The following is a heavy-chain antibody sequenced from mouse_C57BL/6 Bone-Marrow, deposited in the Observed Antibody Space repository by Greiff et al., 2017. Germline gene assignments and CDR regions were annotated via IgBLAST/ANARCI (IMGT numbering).Heavy chain of an antibody. D-gene: IGHD1-1*01. CDR1: GFIFSSYA. J-gene: IGHJ4*01. CDR3: ARDLTTVVEDY. V-gene: IGHV5-4*01. CDR2: ISDGGSYT. Sequence: EVQLVESGGGLVKPGGSLKLSCAASGFIFSSYAMSWVRQTPEKRLEWVATISDGGSYTYYPDNVKGRFTISRDNAKNNLYLQMSHLKSEDTAMYYCARDLTTVVEDYWGQGTSVTVSS.